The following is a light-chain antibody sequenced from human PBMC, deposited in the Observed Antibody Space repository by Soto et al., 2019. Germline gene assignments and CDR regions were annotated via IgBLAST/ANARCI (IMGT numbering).Light chain of an antibody. CDR3: SSFTSRFAFV. V-gene: IGLV2-14*01. Sequence: QSALTQPASVSGSPGQSIAISCTGTRSDVGAYNYVSWYQQHPGKAPKLMISEVTNRPSGVSDRFSGYKYGNTASLTVSGHQADDEADYDCSSFTSRFAFVFGTGTNLTVL. J-gene: IGLJ1*01. CDR1: RSDVGAYNY. CDR2: EVT.